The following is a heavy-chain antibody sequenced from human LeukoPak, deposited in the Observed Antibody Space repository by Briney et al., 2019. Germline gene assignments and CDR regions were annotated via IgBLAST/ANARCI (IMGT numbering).Heavy chain of an antibody. CDR3: GKDFGSGSYYHVVDN. J-gene: IGHJ4*02. Sequence: PGGSLRLSCAASGFNFNNYGMHWVRQAPGKGLEWVAVISYDGSNKYYADSVKGRFTISRDNSKNTMYLQMNSLKTEDTAVYYCGKDFGSGSYYHVVDNWGQGTLVTVSS. CDR2: ISYDGSNK. D-gene: IGHD3-10*01. V-gene: IGHV3-30*18. CDR1: GFNFNNYG.